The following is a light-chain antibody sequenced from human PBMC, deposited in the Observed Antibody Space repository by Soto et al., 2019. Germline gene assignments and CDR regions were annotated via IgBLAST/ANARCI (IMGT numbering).Light chain of an antibody. CDR1: SSDIGSYNL. CDR3: CSYAGSSTYV. V-gene: IGLV2-23*02. CDR2: EVS. J-gene: IGLJ1*01. Sequence: QSALTQPASVSGSPGQSITISCTGNSSDIGSYNLVSWYQQHPGKAPKLMIYEVSKRPSGVSNRFSGYKSGNTASLTISWLQSEDEADYYCCSYAGSSTYVFGTGTKVTV.